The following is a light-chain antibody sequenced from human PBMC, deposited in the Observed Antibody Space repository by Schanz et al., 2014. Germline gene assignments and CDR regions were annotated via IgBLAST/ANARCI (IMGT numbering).Light chain of an antibody. CDR3: QQYSRWPYT. J-gene: IGKJ2*01. CDR2: GPS. CDR1: QSVYTS. Sequence: EILLTQSAAILSVSPGERATLSCRASQSVYTSLAWYQQKPGQAPRLLVYGPSTRATGVPARFSGSGSGTEFTLNISSLQSEDFAVYYCQQYSRWPYTIGQGTNLEIK. V-gene: IGKV3-15*01.